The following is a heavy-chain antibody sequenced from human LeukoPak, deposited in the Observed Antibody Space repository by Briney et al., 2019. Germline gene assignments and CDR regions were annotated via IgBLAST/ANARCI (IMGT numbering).Heavy chain of an antibody. D-gene: IGHD3-16*02. J-gene: IGHJ4*02. CDR1: GFTVSSNY. V-gene: IGHV4-39*01. CDR2: IYYSGST. CDR3: ARRGSGSYRTNRDY. Sequence: GSLRLSCAASGFTVSSNYMSWVRQAPGKGLEWMGSIYYSGSTYYNPSLKSRVTISVDTSKNQFSLKLSSVTAADTAVYYCARRGSGSYRTNRDYWGQGTLVTVSS.